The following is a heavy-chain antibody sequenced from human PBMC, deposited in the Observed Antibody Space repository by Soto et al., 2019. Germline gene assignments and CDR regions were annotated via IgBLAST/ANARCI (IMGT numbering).Heavy chain of an antibody. J-gene: IGHJ5*02. CDR3: ARGGAPYNWFGP. D-gene: IGHD3-16*01. Sequence: TLSLTCSVSGGSINSDDSFWGWVRQSPGKGLEWIGSLYYGGSTFYNPSLKSRVTISLDTSKNQFSLRLTSVTAADTAVYYCARGGAPYNWFGPWGQGTLVTVSS. CDR1: GGSINSDDSF. V-gene: IGHV4-39*01. CDR2: LYYGGST.